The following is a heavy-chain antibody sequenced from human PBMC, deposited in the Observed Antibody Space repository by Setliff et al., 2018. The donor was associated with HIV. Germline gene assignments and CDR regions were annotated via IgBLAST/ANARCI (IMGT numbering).Heavy chain of an antibody. CDR3: AKVYSTAYRPDY. V-gene: IGHV3-23*01. CDR1: GFRFSDYA. J-gene: IGHJ4*02. D-gene: IGHD3-22*01. CDR2: ISASGGGT. Sequence: PGGSLRLSCAASGFRFSDYAMTWVRQAPGKGLEWVSGISASGGGTYYADSVRGRFTISRDNSKNTLHLQMSSLSADDTAVYYCAKVYSTAYRPDYWSQGNLVTVSS.